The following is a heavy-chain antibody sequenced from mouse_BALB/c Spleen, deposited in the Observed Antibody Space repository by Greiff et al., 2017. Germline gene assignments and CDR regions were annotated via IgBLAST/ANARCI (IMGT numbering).Heavy chain of an antibody. Sequence: QVHVKQSGAELARPGASVKLSCKASGYTFTSYWMQWVKQRPGQGLEWIGAIYPGDGDTRYTQKFKGKATLTADKSSSTAYMQLSSLASEDSAVYYCARSWDLAYWGQGTLVTVSA. J-gene: IGHJ3*01. V-gene: IGHV1-87*01. CDR1: GYTFTSYW. CDR3: ARSWDLAY. CDR2: IYPGDGDT. D-gene: IGHD4-1*01.